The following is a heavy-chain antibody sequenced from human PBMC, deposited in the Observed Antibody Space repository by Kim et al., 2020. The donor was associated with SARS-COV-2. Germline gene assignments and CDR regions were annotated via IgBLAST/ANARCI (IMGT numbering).Heavy chain of an antibody. V-gene: IGHV3-33*01. CDR3: ARGGNFKWFGVYYYGMDV. D-gene: IGHD3-10*01. Sequence: GGSLRLSCAASGFTFSSYGMHWVRQAPGKGLEWVAVIWYDGSNKYYADSVKGRFTISRDNSKNTLYLQMNSLRAEDTAVYYCARGGNFKWFGVYYYGMDVWGQGTTVTVSS. CDR2: IWYDGSNK. J-gene: IGHJ6*02. CDR1: GFTFSSYG.